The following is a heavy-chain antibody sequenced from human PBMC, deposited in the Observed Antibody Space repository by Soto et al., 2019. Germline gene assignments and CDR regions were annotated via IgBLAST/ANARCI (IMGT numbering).Heavy chain of an antibody. CDR3: ARDRAPFCGGDCGLVDV. D-gene: IGHD2-21*02. CDR2: IRTSSSYI. V-gene: IGHV3-21*01. Sequence: PGGSLRLSCAASGFNFNNFGMNWVRQAPGKGLEWVSSIRTSSSYIYYAESVKGRFTISRDNAKKSLYLEMNRLGVEDTAVYYCARDRAPFCGGDCGLVDVWGQGTSVTVYS. J-gene: IGHJ6*02. CDR1: GFNFNNFG.